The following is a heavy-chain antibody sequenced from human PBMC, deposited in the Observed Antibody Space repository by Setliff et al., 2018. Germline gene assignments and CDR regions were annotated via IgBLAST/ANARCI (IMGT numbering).Heavy chain of an antibody. D-gene: IGHD3-22*01. J-gene: IGHJ6*03. V-gene: IGHV1-69*13. CDR3: ARGPSLSRGGDSSGYYDYYYMDV. Sequence: SVKVSCKASGGTFSSYAISWVRQAPGQGLEWMGGIIPIFGTANYAQKFQGRVTITADESTSTAYMELSSLRSEDTAVYYWARGPSLSRGGDSSGYYDYYYMDVWGKGTTVTVSS. CDR2: IIPIFGTA. CDR1: GGTFSSYA.